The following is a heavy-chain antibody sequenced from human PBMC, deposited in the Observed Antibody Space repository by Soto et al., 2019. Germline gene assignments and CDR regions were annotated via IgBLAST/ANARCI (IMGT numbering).Heavy chain of an antibody. CDR2: ISDDGSSK. D-gene: IGHD4-17*01. V-gene: IGHV3-30-3*01. CDR1: GFIFSSYA. Sequence: QVQLVESGGGVVQPGRSLRRSCAASGFIFSSYAMHWVRQAPGKGLEWVALISDDGSSKYYADSVKGRFTISRDNSKNTLYLQMNSLSAEDTAVYYCTRADLTVTLSVFDPWGQGTLVTVSS. CDR3: TRADLTVTLSVFDP. J-gene: IGHJ5*02.